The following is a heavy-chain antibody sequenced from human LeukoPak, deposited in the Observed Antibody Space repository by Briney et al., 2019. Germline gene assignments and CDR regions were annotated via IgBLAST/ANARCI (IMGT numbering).Heavy chain of an antibody. CDR1: GFTFSSYG. J-gene: IGHJ3*02. CDR2: ISYDGSNK. V-gene: IGHV3-33*01. D-gene: IGHD1-1*01. CDR3: ATANSGPDI. Sequence: PGRSLRLSCAASGFTFSSYGMHWVRQAPGKGLEWVAVISYDGSNKYYADSVKGRFTISRDNSKNTLYLQMNSLRAEDTAVYYCATANSGPDIWGQGTTVTVSS.